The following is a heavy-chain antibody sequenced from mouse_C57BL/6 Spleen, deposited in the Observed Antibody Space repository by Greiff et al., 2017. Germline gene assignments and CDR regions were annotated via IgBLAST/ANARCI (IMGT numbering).Heavy chain of an antibody. CDR1: GYTFTSYG. CDR3: ARGETGTGFDY. J-gene: IGHJ2*01. Sequence: LEESGAELARPGASVKLSCKASGYTFTSYGISWVKQRTGQGLEWIGEIYPRSGNTYYNEKFKGKATLTADKSSSTAYMELRSLTSEDSAVYFCARGETGTGFDYWGQGTTLTVSS. V-gene: IGHV1-81*01. CDR2: IYPRSGNT. D-gene: IGHD4-1*01.